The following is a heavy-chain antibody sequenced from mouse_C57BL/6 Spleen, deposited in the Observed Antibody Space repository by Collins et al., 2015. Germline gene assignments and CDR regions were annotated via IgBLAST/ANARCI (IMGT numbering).Heavy chain of an antibody. D-gene: IGHD4-1*01. Sequence: EVKLLQSGGGLVQPGGSLKLSCAASGIDFSRYWMSWVRRAPGKGLEWVGEINPDSSTINYAPSLKDKFIISRDNAKNTLYLQMSKVRSEDTALYYCASNWDVRFAYWGQGTLVTVSA. J-gene: IGHJ3*01. CDR1: GIDFSRYW. V-gene: IGHV4-1*01. CDR3: ASNWDVRFAY. CDR2: INPDSSTI.